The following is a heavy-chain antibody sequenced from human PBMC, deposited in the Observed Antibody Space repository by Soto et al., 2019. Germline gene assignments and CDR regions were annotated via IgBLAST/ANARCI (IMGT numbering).Heavy chain of an antibody. CDR2: MNPNSGNT. CDR3: ARGLGEADDFWSGLTYYMDV. Sequence: ASVKVSCKASGYTFTSYDINWVRQATGQGLGWMGWMNPNSGNTGYAQKFQGRVTMTRNTSISTAYMELSSLRSEDTAVYYCARGLGEADDFWSGLTYYMDVWGKGTTVTVSS. J-gene: IGHJ6*03. D-gene: IGHD3-3*01. CDR1: GYTFTSYD. V-gene: IGHV1-8*01.